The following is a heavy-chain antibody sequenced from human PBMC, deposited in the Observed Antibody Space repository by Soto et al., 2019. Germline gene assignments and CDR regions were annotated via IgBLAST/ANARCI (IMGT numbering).Heavy chain of an antibody. J-gene: IGHJ4*02. CDR3: ERGGTLSGGYFGY. Sequence: EVQLVESGGGLVQPGGSLRLSCAASGFTFSSYWMHWVRRAPGKGLVWVSRINSDGSSTSYADSVKGRFTISRDNAKNTLYLQRNSLGAEARAVNYGERGGTLSGGYFGYWGQGTLVTVSS. V-gene: IGHV3-74*01. CDR2: INSDGSST. D-gene: IGHD1-1*01. CDR1: GFTFSSYW.